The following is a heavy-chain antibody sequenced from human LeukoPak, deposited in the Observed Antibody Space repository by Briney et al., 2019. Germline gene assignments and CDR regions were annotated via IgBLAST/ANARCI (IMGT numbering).Heavy chain of an antibody. D-gene: IGHD3-16*02. CDR1: GFTFSGSA. V-gene: IGHV3-23*01. CDR2: ISYSGANS. J-gene: IGHJ3*01. CDR3: ARDMQLST. Sequence: GGSLRLSCAASGFTFSGSAMSWVRQAPGEGLEGVSLISYSGANSYYTDSVRGRFTISRDHSKDTLFLQMNSLRAENTAIYYCARDMQLSTWGLGTMVTVSS.